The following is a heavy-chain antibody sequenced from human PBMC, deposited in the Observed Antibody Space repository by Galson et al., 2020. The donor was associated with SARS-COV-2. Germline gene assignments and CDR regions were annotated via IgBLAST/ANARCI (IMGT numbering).Heavy chain of an antibody. V-gene: IGHV4-59*08. CDR2: IYYSGST. D-gene: IGHD3-9*01. CDR1: GGSISSYY. Sequence: ASETLSLTCTVSGGSISSYYWSWIRQSPGKGLEWIGYIYYSGSTNYNPSLKSRVTISVDTSKNQFSLKLSSVTAADTAVYYCARLVSITIYKKEHNWFDPWGQGTLVTVSS. J-gene: IGHJ5*02. CDR3: ARLVSITIYKKEHNWFDP.